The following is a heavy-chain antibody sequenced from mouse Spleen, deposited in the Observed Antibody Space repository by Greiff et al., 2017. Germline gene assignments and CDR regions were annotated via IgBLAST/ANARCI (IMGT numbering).Heavy chain of an antibody. Sequence: VMLVESGPGLVAPSQSLSITCTVSGFSLTNYAVHWVRQSPGKGLEWLGVIWSDGSTDYNAAFISRLSISKDNSKSQVFFKMNSLQADDTAIYYCARNWNYGYDRDWYFDVWGAGTTVTVSS. CDR2: IWSDGST. D-gene: IGHD2-2*01. V-gene: IGHV2-4-1*01. CDR3: ARNWNYGYDRDWYFDV. CDR1: GFSLTNYA. J-gene: IGHJ1*01.